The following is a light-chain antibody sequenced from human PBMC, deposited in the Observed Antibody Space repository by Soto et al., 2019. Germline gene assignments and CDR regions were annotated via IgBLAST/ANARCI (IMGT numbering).Light chain of an antibody. Sequence: DIQMTQSPTTLSASVGDRVTITCRASQSISGWLAWYQQKPGKAPKVLIYDASSLESGVPSRFSGSGSGTDFTLTISSLQPDDFATYYCQQYDSYPYTFGHGTKLEIK. CDR1: QSISGW. CDR3: QQYDSYPYT. CDR2: DAS. V-gene: IGKV1-5*01. J-gene: IGKJ2*01.